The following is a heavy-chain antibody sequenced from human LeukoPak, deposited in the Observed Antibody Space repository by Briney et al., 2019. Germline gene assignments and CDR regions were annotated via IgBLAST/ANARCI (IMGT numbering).Heavy chain of an antibody. Sequence: GASVKVSCKASGYTFTSYGISWVRQAPGQGLEWMGWISAYNGNTNYAQKLQGRVTMTTDTSTSTAYMELSSLRSEDTAVYYCARGDTAMVLSWFDPWGQGTLVTVSS. D-gene: IGHD5-18*01. CDR2: ISAYNGNT. J-gene: IGHJ5*02. CDR1: GYTFTSYG. CDR3: ARGDTAMVLSWFDP. V-gene: IGHV1-18*01.